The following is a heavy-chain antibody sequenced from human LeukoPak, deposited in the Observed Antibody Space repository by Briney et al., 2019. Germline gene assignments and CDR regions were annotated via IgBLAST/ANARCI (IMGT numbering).Heavy chain of an antibody. CDR3: ASLGIAAAGRRWFDP. CDR1: GYIFTGYY. Sequence: ASVKVSCKASGYIFTGYYMHWVRQAPGQGLEWMGWINPNSGGTNYAQKFQGRVTMTRDTSISTAYMELSRLRSDDTAVYYCASLGIAAAGRRWFDPWGQGTLVTVSS. CDR2: INPNSGGT. D-gene: IGHD6-13*01. V-gene: IGHV1-2*02. J-gene: IGHJ5*02.